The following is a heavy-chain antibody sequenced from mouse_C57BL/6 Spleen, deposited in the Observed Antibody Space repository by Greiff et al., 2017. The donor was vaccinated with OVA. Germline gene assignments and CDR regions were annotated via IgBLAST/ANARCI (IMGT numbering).Heavy chain of an antibody. CDR3: ARLHYYGSSYPYYFDY. J-gene: IGHJ2*01. CDR1: GYTFTDYY. Sequence: EVQLQQSGPVLVKPGASVKMSCKASGYTFTDYYMNWVKQSHGKSLEWIGVINPYNGGTSYTQKFKGKATLTVDKSSSTAYMELNSLTSEDSAVYYCARLHYYGSSYPYYFDYWGQGTTRTVSS. V-gene: IGHV1-19*01. D-gene: IGHD1-1*01. CDR2: INPYNGGT.